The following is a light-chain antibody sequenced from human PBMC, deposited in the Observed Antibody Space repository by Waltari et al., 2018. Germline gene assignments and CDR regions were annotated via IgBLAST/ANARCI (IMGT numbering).Light chain of an antibody. V-gene: IGLV1-44*01. Sequence: QSVLTQPPSASGTPGQRVTIPCSVSSSNLGNETETCYQQRPGPAPTLLIYSNNQRPSGVPDRFSGSKSGTSASLAISGLQPEDEADYYCASWDNSLNVVVFGGGTKLTVL. CDR1: SSNLGNET. CDR2: SNN. J-gene: IGLJ2*01. CDR3: ASWDNSLNVVV.